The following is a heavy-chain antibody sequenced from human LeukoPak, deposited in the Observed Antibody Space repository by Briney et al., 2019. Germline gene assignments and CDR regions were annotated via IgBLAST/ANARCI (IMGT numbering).Heavy chain of an antibody. CDR1: GFTFSSYW. J-gene: IGHJ4*02. CDR2: IKQDGSEK. D-gene: IGHD5-24*01. CDR3: TRVGYIDEGIDY. Sequence: GGSLRLSCAASGFTFSSYWMSWVRQAPGEGREWVANIKQDGSEKYYVDSVKGRFTISRDNAKNSLYLQMNSLRAEDTAIYYCTRVGYIDEGIDYWGQGTLVTVSS. V-gene: IGHV3-7*04.